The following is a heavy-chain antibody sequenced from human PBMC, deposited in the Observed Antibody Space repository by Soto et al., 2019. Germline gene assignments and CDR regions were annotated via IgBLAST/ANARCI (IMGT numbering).Heavy chain of an antibody. J-gene: IGHJ4*02. D-gene: IGHD1-26*01. V-gene: IGHV4-31*03. Sequence: QVQLQESGPGLVKPSQTLSLTCTVSGGSISSGGYYWSWIRQHPGKGLEWIGYIYYSGSTYYNPSLKSRVTISVDTSKNQFSLKLSSVTAADTAVYYCARKTREGSYEGVYFDYWGQGTLVTVSS. CDR2: IYYSGST. CDR3: ARKTREGSYEGVYFDY. CDR1: GGSISSGGYY.